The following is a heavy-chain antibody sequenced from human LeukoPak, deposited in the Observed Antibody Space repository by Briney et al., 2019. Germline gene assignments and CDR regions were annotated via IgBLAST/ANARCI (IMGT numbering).Heavy chain of an antibody. V-gene: IGHV6-1*01. CDR1: GDSVSSNSTA. D-gene: IGHD2-21*02. Sequence: PSQTLSLTCAISGDSVSSNSTAWSWIRQSPSRGLEWLGRTYYRSKWYNDYAVSVKSRITINPDTSKNQFSLQLNSVTPEDTAVYYCAREDTELAYCGGDCWYYFDYWGQGTLVTVSS. J-gene: IGHJ4*02. CDR2: TYYRSKWYN. CDR3: AREDTELAYCGGDCWYYFDY.